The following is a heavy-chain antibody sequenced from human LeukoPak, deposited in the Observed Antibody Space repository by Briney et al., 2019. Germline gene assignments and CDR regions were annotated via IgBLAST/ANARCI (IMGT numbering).Heavy chain of an antibody. Sequence: GESLKISCKGSGYSVTSYWIGWVRQMPGKGLGWMGIIYPGDSDTRYSPSFQGQVAISDDKSISTAYLQWSSLKASDTAMYYCERRRGYDLDGDYAYYFDHWGQGTLVTVSS. CDR1: GYSVTSYW. V-gene: IGHV5-51*01. J-gene: IGHJ4*02. D-gene: IGHD5-12*01. CDR3: ERRRGYDLDGDYAYYFDH. CDR2: IYPGDSDT.